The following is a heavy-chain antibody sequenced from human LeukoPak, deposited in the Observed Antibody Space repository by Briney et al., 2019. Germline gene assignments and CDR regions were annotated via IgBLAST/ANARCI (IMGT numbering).Heavy chain of an antibody. J-gene: IGHJ4*02. CDR3: ARMSEDTAMGGVSDY. Sequence: SVKVSCKASGGTFSSYAISWVRQAPGQGLEWMGRIIPILGIANYAQKFQGRVTITADKSTSTAYMELSSLRSEDTAVYYCARMSEDTAMGGVSDYWGQGTLVTVSS. CDR1: GGTFSSYA. D-gene: IGHD5-18*01. CDR2: IIPILGIA. V-gene: IGHV1-69*04.